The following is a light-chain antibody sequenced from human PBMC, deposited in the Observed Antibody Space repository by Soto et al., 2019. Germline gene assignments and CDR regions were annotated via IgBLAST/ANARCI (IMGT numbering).Light chain of an antibody. CDR2: AAS. V-gene: IGKV1-39*01. Sequence: DIQMTQSPSSLSASVGDRVTVTCRSSQSIGGYLNWYQQKPGKAPKLLMHAASTLQSGVPSRFSGSGSGTDYTLTISSLQPEDFATYCCQQSYSNPLTFGPGTQVEIK. J-gene: IGKJ3*01. CDR1: QSIGGY. CDR3: QQSYSNPLT.